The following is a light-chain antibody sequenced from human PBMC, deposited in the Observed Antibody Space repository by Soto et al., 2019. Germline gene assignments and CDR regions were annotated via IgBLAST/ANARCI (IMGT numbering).Light chain of an antibody. CDR2: EVT. CDR3: NSYTTSSTYV. V-gene: IGLV2-14*01. Sequence: QSFLTHPASVSGSPGQSITIACTGTSTDVGGYNYVSWYQHRPGEAPKLMIFEVTKRPSGVSNRFSGSKSGNTASLTISGLQAEDEADYFCNSYTTSSTYVFGSGTKVTVL. CDR1: STDVGGYNY. J-gene: IGLJ1*01.